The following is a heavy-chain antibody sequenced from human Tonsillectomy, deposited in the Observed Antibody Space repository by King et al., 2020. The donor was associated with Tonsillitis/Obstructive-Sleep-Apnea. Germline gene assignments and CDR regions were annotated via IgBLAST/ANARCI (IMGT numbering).Heavy chain of an antibody. V-gene: IGHV3-48*02. CDR1: GFTFSSYS. J-gene: IGHJ4*02. CDR2: ISGSGIPI. D-gene: IGHD3-16*01. CDR3: VRDHLWGFDY. Sequence: VQLVESGGGLVQPGGSLRLSCAASGFTFSSYSMNWVRQAPGKGLEWVSYISGSGIPIYYADSVKVRFTISRDNAKNSLYLQMNSLGHEDTAVYYCVRDHLWGFDYWGQGILVTVSS.